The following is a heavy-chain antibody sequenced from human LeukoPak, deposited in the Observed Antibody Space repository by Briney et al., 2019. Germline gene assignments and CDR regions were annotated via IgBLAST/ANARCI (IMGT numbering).Heavy chain of an antibody. V-gene: IGHV3-66*01. Sequence: PGGSLRLSCAASGFTVSSNYMSWDRQAPGEGLEWVSVIYSGGSTYYADSVKGRFTISRDNSKNTLYLQMNSLRAEDTAVYYCARAFSEYYYDSSGPVAFDIWGQGTMVTVSS. CDR3: ARAFSEYYYDSSGPVAFDI. J-gene: IGHJ3*02. CDR1: GFTVSSNY. D-gene: IGHD3-22*01. CDR2: IYSGGST.